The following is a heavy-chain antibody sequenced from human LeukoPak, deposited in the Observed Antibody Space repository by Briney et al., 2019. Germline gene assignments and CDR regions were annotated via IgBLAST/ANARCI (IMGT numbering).Heavy chain of an antibody. Sequence: SETLSLTCTVSGGSISSYYWSWIRQPPGKGLEWIGSIYSSGSTYYNPSLKSRVIIIIDTPKNHFSLTLSSVTAADTAVYYCARSDGYGLVGIWGQGTMVTVSS. CDR1: GGSISSYY. D-gene: IGHD3-10*01. CDR2: IYSSGST. V-gene: IGHV4-59*12. CDR3: ARSDGYGLVGI. J-gene: IGHJ3*02.